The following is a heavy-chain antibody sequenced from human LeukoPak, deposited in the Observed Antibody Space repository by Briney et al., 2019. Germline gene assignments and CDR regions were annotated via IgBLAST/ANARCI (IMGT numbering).Heavy chain of an antibody. Sequence: ASVKVSCKASGYTFSDYYMHWVRQAPGQGLEWMGWIKPSSGGTNYAQKFQGRVTMTRDTSINTAYMELSSLRSEDTAVYYCARDARKRRQYCSSTSCYPYYFGYWGQGTLVTVSS. D-gene: IGHD2-2*01. J-gene: IGHJ4*02. CDR2: IKPSSGGT. CDR3: ARDARKRRQYCSSTSCYPYYFGY. V-gene: IGHV1-2*02. CDR1: GYTFSDYY.